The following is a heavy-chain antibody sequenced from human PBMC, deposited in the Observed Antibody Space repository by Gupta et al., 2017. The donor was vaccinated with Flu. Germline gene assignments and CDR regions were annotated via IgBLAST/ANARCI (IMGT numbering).Heavy chain of an antibody. CDR1: GYTFTSYY. V-gene: IGHV1-46*01. D-gene: IGHD6-13*01. CDR3: ARDPVIAAADPNYYYYGMDV. CDR2: INPSGGST. Sequence: QVQLVQSGAEVKKPGASVKVSCKASGYTFTSYYLHWVRQAPGQGLEWMGIINPSGGSTSYAQKFQGRVTMTRDTSTSTVYMELSSLRSEDTAVYYCARDPVIAAADPNYYYYGMDVWGQGTTVTVSS. J-gene: IGHJ6*02.